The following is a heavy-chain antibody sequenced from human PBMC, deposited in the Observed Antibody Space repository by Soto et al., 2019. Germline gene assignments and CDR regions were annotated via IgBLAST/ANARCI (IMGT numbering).Heavy chain of an antibody. D-gene: IGHD3-10*01. V-gene: IGHV3-74*01. CDR2: IDSDGGNI. J-gene: IGHJ4*02. CDR1: GFTFSKSW. CDR3: ASTWFGEFNY. Sequence: EVQLVESGGGLVQPGGSLRLSCAASGFTFSKSWMHWVRQAPGKGLVWVSRIDSDGGNILYADSVKGRFTISRDNVNNTLYLQMNSLRAEDTAVYYCASTWFGEFNYWGQGTLVTVSS.